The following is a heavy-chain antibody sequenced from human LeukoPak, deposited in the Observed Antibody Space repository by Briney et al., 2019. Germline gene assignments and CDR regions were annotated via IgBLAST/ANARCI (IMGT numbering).Heavy chain of an antibody. J-gene: IGHJ6*03. V-gene: IGHV3-74*01. CDR2: INSDGSTT. CDR3: AREVAGKDIGVVPAGRRGSFYYMDV. D-gene: IGHD2-2*01. Sequence: GGSLRLSCAASGFTFNTYWMHWVRQAPGKGLVWVSRINSDGSTTHYAASGKGRLTPSRDNAKNTLYLQLNSLRAEDTAVYYCAREVAGKDIGVVPAGRRGSFYYMDVWGKGTTVTVSS. CDR1: GFTFNTYW.